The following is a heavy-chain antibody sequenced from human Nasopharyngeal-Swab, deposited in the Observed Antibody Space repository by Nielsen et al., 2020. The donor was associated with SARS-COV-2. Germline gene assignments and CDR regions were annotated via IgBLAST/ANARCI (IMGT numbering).Heavy chain of an antibody. CDR3: AKDLILGPPDYFDY. J-gene: IGHJ4*02. D-gene: IGHD1-26*01. V-gene: IGHV3-30-3*02. CDR1: GFTFSSYA. Sequence: GESLKISCAASGFTFSSYAMHSLRPPPGKRLEWGAFISYDGSNKYYADSVKGRFTISRDNSKNTLYLQMYSLRTEDTAVYFCAKDLILGPPDYFDYWGRGTLVTVSS. CDR2: ISYDGSNK.